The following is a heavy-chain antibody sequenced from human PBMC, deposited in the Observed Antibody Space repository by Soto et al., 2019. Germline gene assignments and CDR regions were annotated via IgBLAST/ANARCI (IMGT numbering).Heavy chain of an antibody. J-gene: IGHJ4*02. Sequence: QVQLVESGGGVVQPGRSLRLSCAASGFTFSSYGMHWVRQAPGKGLEWVAVISYDGSNKYYADSVKGRFTISRDNSKNTLYLQMNSLRAEGTPVYDCAKLGWLVDGGFDYWVQRTLVTVST. CDR2: ISYDGSNK. CDR3: AKLGWLVDGGFDY. D-gene: IGHD6-6*01. V-gene: IGHV3-30*18. CDR1: GFTFSSYG.